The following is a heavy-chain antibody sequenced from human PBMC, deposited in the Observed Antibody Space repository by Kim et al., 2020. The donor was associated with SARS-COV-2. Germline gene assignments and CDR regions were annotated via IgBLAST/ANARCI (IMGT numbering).Heavy chain of an antibody. D-gene: IGHD5-18*01. Sequence: SQTLSLTCTVSGGSISSSSYYWGWIRQPPGKGLEWIGSIYYSGSTYYNPSLKSRVTISVDTSKNQFSLKLSSVTAADTAVYYCARRRGYSYGPIDYWGQGTLVTVSS. CDR2: IYYSGST. V-gene: IGHV4-39*01. CDR3: ARRRGYSYGPIDY. J-gene: IGHJ4*02. CDR1: GGSISSSSYY.